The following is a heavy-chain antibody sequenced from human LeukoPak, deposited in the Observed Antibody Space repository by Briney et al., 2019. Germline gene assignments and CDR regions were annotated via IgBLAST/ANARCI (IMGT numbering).Heavy chain of an antibody. D-gene: IGHD6-13*01. V-gene: IGHV1-8*01. Sequence: ASVKVSCKASGYTFTSYDINWVRQATGQGLEWMGWVNPNSGNTGYAQKFQGRVTMTRNTSISTAYMELSSLRSEDTAVYYCARSIAAAPHFDYWGQGTLVTVSS. CDR1: GYTFTSYD. CDR2: VNPNSGNT. CDR3: ARSIAAAPHFDY. J-gene: IGHJ4*02.